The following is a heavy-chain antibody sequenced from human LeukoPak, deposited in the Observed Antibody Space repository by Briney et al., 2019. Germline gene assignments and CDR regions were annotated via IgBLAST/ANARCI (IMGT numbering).Heavy chain of an antibody. CDR2: ISAYNGNT. J-gene: IGHJ4*02. CDR3: ARDCLRYSYDSSAYIDY. CDR1: GYTFTSYG. D-gene: IGHD3-22*01. Sequence: ASVKVSCKASGYTFTSYGISWVRQAPGQGLEWMGWISAYNGNTNYAQKLQGRVTMTTDTSTSTAYVELRSLRSDDTAVYYCARDCLRYSYDSSAYIDYWGQGTLVTVSS. V-gene: IGHV1-18*01.